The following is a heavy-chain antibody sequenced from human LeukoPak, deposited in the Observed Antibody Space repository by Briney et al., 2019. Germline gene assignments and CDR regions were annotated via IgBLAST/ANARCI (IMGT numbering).Heavy chain of an antibody. CDR2: IKQDGSEK. Sequence: GGSLRLSCAASGFTFSSYWMSWVRQAPGKGLEWVANIKQDGSEKYYVDSVKGRFTISRDNAKNSLYLQVNSLRAEDTAVYYCARVDGTGYFDYWGQGTLVTVSS. J-gene: IGHJ4*02. CDR1: GFTFSSYW. CDR3: ARVDGTGYFDY. V-gene: IGHV3-7*01. D-gene: IGHD3-10*01.